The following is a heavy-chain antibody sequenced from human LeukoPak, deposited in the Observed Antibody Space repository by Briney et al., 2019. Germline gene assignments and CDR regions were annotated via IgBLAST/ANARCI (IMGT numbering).Heavy chain of an antibody. Sequence: SETLSLTCAVSGDSISSTYWWSWVRQPPGKGLEYIGEIYHSGTTNYNPALKSRVTISVDKSKNQFSLKLSSVTAADTAVYYCARVEKYTSSGPTDPWGQGTLVTVSS. V-gene: IGHV4-4*02. CDR3: ARVEKYTSSGPTDP. CDR2: IYHSGTT. CDR1: GDSISSTYW. D-gene: IGHD6-13*01. J-gene: IGHJ5*01.